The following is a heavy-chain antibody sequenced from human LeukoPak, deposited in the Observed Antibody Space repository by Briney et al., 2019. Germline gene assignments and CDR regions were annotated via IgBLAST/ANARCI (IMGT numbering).Heavy chain of an antibody. CDR3: ARVGLLDTAMFTLDY. CDR1: GGSISSYY. D-gene: IGHD5-18*01. CDR2: IYTSEST. Sequence: SETLSLTCTVSGGSISSYYWSWIRQPPGKGLEWIGYIYTSESTNYNPSLKSRVTMSVDTSKNQFSLKLSSVTAADTAVYYCARVGLLDTAMFTLDYWGQGTLVTVSS. J-gene: IGHJ4*02. V-gene: IGHV4-59*01.